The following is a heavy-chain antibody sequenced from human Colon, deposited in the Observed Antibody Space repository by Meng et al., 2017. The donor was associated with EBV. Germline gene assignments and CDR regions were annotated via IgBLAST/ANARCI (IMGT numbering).Heavy chain of an antibody. V-gene: IGHV1-18*01. CDR3: ARVEVGITSGDY. J-gene: IGHJ4*02. CDR2: ISAYNGNT. CDR1: GYNFTNYG. D-gene: IGHD1-26*01. Sequence: QAQLVQSGGEVKKTVASLKVSCKASGYNFTNYGITWVRQAPGQGLEWMGWISAYNGNTNYAQTLQGRVTMTTDTSTSTAYMELGSLRSDDTAVYYCARVEVGITSGDYWGQGTLVTVSS.